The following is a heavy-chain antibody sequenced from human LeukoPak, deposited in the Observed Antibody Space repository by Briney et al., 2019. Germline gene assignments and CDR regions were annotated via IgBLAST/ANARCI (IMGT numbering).Heavy chain of an antibody. CDR3: ARAEFSSSWFHFDY. CDR2: ISYNGNVK. D-gene: IGHD6-13*01. J-gene: IGHJ4*02. CDR1: GFTFSTYV. Sequence: GRSLRLSCAASGFTFSTYVMHWVRQAPGEGLEWVAGISYNGNVKYYADFVKGRFIVSRDNSKNTRYVDMNSLRADDTAMYFCARAEFSSSWFHFDYWGQGALVIVSS. V-gene: IGHV3-30*04.